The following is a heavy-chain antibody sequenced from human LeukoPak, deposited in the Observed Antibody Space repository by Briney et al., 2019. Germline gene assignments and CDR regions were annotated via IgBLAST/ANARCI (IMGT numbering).Heavy chain of an antibody. J-gene: IGHJ4*02. CDR2: IYYSGST. D-gene: IGHD4-17*01. Sequence: SETLSLTCTVSGGSISSYHWSWIRQPPGKGLEWIGYIYYSGSTYYNPSLKSRVTISVDTSKNQFSLKLSSVTAADTAVYYCARYGDAPLHFDYWGQGTLVTVSS. CDR3: ARYGDAPLHFDY. CDR1: GGSISSYH. V-gene: IGHV4-59*01.